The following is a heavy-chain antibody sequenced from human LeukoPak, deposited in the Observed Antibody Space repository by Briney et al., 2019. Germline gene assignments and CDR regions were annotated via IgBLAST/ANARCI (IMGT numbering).Heavy chain of an antibody. CDR2: IYYSGST. Sequence: PSQTLSLTCTVSGGSISSGSYYWSWIRQPAGKGLEWIGYIYYSGSTNYNPSLKSRVTISVDTSKNQFSLKLSSVTAADTAVYYCAREDGSWYPEYFVYWGQGTLVTVSS. CDR1: GGSISSGSYY. J-gene: IGHJ4*02. CDR3: AREDGSWYPEYFVY. V-gene: IGHV4-61*09. D-gene: IGHD6-13*01.